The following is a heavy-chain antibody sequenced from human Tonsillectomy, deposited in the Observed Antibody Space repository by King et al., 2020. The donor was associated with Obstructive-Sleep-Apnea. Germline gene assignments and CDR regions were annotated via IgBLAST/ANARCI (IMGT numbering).Heavy chain of an antibody. V-gene: IGHV3-9*01. CDR3: AKDKDSSGWYADY. D-gene: IGHD6-19*01. J-gene: IGHJ4*02. Sequence: QLVQSGGGLVQPGRSLRLSCVASGFTFDDYAMHWVRQAPGKGLEWVSGISLNMGSIGYVDSVKGRFTISRDNVNKALYLQMNSLRVEDTALYYCAKDKDSSGWYADYWGQGTLVTVSS. CDR2: ISLNMGSI. CDR1: GFTFDDYA.